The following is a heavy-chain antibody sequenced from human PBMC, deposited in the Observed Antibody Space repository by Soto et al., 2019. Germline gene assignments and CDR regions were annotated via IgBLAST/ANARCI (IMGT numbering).Heavy chain of an antibody. CDR1: GFTFSGYW. CDR3: VRAQYTSNRFDY. V-gene: IGHV3-74*01. CDR2: VNSFGTNI. Sequence: PGGSLRLSCEGSGFTFSGYWMFWVRQAPGKGLVWVSRVNSFGTNIDYADSVKGRFTISRDNAKNTLYLQMDSLRAEDTAVYYCVRAQYTSNRFDYWGQGTLVTVSS. D-gene: IGHD6-13*01. J-gene: IGHJ4*02.